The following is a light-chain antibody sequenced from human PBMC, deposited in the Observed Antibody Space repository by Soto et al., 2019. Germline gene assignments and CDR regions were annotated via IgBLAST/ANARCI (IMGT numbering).Light chain of an antibody. V-gene: IGKV1-5*03. J-gene: IGKJ1*01. CDR1: QTIRSW. CDR3: QHYNSYSEA. Sequence: DIQLTQSPSTLSGSVGDRVTITFRARQTIRSWLAWYQQKPGKAPKLLIYKASTLKSGVPSRFSGSGSGTEFTLTISSLQPDDFATYYCQHYNSYSEAFGQGTKVDIK. CDR2: KAS.